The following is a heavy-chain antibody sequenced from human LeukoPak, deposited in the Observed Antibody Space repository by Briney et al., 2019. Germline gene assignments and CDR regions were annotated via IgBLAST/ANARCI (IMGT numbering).Heavy chain of an antibody. CDR2: ISGNGANT. D-gene: IGHD5-18*01. V-gene: IGHV3-23*01. CDR1: GFTFSSYA. J-gene: IGHJ6*02. CDR3: AKDESPGYSYGPHYYYYYGMDV. Sequence: GGSLRLSCAASGFTFSSYAMSWVRQAPGKGLEWVSAISGNGANTYYADSVKGRFTISRDNSKNTLSLQMNSLRAEDTAVYYCAKDESPGYSYGPHYYYYYGMDVWGQGTTVTVSS.